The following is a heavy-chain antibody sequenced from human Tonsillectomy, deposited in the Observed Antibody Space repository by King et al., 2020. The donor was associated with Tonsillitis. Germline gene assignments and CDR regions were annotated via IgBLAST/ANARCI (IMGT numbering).Heavy chain of an antibody. J-gene: IGHJ5*02. D-gene: IGHD6-13*01. V-gene: IGHV4-61*02. CDR1: GDSIDSGSHY. CDR2: IFSSGNP. CDR3: ARVMSWYENWFDP. Sequence: VQLQESGPGLVKPSQTLSLTCTVSGDSIDSGSHYWGWIRQPAGKGLEFIGRIFSSGNPHYNPSLKRRVTMSVDTSKNQFSLKLTSVTAADTAVYYCARVMSWYENWFDPWGQGTLVTVSS.